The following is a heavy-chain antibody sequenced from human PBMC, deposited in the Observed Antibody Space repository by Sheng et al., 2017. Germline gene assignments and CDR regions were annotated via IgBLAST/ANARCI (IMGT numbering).Heavy chain of an antibody. Sequence: EVQLVESGGGLVQPGGSLRLACAASGFTLGAEWIWMHWVRQAPGKGLVWVSRINSDGSSTKYAESVRGRFTISRDNAKNTLYLQMHSLRADDTAVYFCAREDYSKYGPAMDVWGPRDQRSPSP. CDR2: INSDGSST. CDR1: GFTLGAEWIW. CDR3: AREDYSKYGPAMDV. J-gene: IGHJ6*02. D-gene: IGHD4-4*01. V-gene: IGHV3-74*03.